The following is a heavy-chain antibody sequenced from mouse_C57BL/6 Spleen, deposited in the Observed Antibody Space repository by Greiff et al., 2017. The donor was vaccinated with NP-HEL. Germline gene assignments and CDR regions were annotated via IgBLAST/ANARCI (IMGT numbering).Heavy chain of an antibody. CDR2: IRNKANNHAT. CDR3: TRWSKWYFDV. V-gene: IGHV6-6*01. J-gene: IGHJ1*03. D-gene: IGHD2-5*01. CDR1: GFTFSDAW. Sequence: EVKVEESGGGLVQPGGSMKLSCAASGFTFSDAWMDWVRQSPEKGLEWVAEIRNKANNHATYYAESVKGRFTISRDDSKSSVYMQMNSLSAEDTGIYYCTRWSKWYFDVWGTGTTVTVSS.